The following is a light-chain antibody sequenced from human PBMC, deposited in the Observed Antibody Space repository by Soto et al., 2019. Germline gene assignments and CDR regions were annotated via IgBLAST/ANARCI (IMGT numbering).Light chain of an antibody. CDR3: QQSFSIPPLT. CDR2: DAS. J-gene: IGKJ4*01. V-gene: IGKV1-13*02. CDR1: QGISSA. Sequence: AIQLTQSPSSLSASVGDRVTITCRASQGISSALAWYQQKPGKAPKLLIYDASSLESGVPSRFSGSGSGTDFTLTISSLQPEDFATYYCQQSFSIPPLTFGGGTKVDI.